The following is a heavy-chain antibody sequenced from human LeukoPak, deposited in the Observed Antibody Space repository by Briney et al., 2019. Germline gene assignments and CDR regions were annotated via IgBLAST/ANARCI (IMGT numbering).Heavy chain of an antibody. J-gene: IGHJ4*02. CDR3: AKDRADSSGYYYDY. CDR1: GFTLDDYA. D-gene: IGHD3-22*01. Sequence: PGGSLRLSCAASGFTLDDYAMHWVRQAPGKGLEWVSGISWNSGSIGYADSVKGRFTISRDNAKNSLYLQMNSLRAEDTALYYCAKDRADSSGYYYDYWGQGTLVTVSS. V-gene: IGHV3-9*01. CDR2: ISWNSGSI.